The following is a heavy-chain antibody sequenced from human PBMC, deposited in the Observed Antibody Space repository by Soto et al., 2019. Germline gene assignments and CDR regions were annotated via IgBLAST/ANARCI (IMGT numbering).Heavy chain of an antibody. J-gene: IGHJ6*02. CDR1: GFTFSSYA. CDR3: AKGGVLRFLEWLSHYYGMDV. D-gene: IGHD3-3*01. CDR2: ISGSGGST. Sequence: GGSLRLSCAASGFTFSSYAMSWVRQAPGKGLEWVSAISGSGGSTYYADSVKGRFTISGDNSKNTLYLQMNSLRAEDTAVYYCAKGGVLRFLEWLSHYYGMDVWGQGTTVTVS. V-gene: IGHV3-23*01.